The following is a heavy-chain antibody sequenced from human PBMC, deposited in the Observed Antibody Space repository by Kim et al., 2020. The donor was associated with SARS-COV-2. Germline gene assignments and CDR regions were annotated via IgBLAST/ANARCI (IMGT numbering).Heavy chain of an antibody. CDR1: GFTFSDYY. J-gene: IGHJ6*02. CDR2: ISSSGSTI. CDR3: ARDRGLYSSSETYYGMDV. D-gene: IGHD6-6*01. V-gene: IGHV3-11*01. Sequence: GGSLRLSCAASGFTFSDYYMSWIRQAPGKGLEWVSYISSSGSTIYYADSVKGRFTISRDNAKNSLYLQMNSLRAEDTAVYYCARDRGLYSSSETYYGMDVWAQGTTVTVSS.